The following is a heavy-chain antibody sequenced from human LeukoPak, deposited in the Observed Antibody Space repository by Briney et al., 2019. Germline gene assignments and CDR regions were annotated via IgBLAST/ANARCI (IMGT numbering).Heavy chain of an antibody. V-gene: IGHV3-7*01. CDR2: IKQDGSEK. CDR1: GFTFSSYW. CDR3: ARDPTGYSGSFHLDY. D-gene: IGHD1-26*01. J-gene: IGHJ4*02. Sequence: PGGSLRLSCAASGFTFSSYWMSWVRQAPGKGLEWVANIKQDGSEKYYVDSVKGRFTISRDNAKNSLYLQMNSLRAEDTAVYYCARDPTGYSGSFHLDYWGQGTLVTVSS.